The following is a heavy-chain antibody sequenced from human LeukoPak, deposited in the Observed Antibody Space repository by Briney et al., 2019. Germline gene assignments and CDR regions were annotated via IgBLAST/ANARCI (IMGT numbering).Heavy chain of an antibody. CDR1: GFTFSSYW. D-gene: IGHD3-9*01. J-gene: IGHJ4*02. CDR2: INGDGRDK. CDR3: ARGVDSAIDW. Sequence: PRGSLRLSCAASGFTFSSYWMNWVRQAPGKGLEWVANINGDGRDKYYVGSVRGRFTISRDNADNALYLQMNSLRGDDTAVYYCARGVDSAIDWWGQGTLVTVSS. V-gene: IGHV3-7*01.